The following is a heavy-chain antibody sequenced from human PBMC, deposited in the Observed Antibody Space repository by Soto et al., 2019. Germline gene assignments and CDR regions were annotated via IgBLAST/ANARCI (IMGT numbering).Heavy chain of an antibody. J-gene: IGHJ4*02. V-gene: IGHV1-3*01. CDR3: VTARVQYSSGWFGDS. Sequence: ASVKVSCKASGHTSTSYGVHWVRQAPGQSLEWMGWINAGNGNTKSSQRFQDRVTITRDTSASTAYMDLSSLRSEDTAIYYCVTARVQYSSGWFGDSWGQGTLVTVSS. CDR1: GHTSTSYG. CDR2: INAGNGNT. D-gene: IGHD6-19*01.